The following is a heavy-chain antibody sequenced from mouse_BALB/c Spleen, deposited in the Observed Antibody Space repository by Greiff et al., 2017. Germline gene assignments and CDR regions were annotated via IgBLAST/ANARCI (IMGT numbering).Heavy chain of an antibody. D-gene: IGHD1-1*01. CDR3: ARDYGSSYVFAY. Sequence: VMLVESGPGLVAPSQSLSITCTVSGFSLTSYGVHWVRQPPGKGLEWLGVIWAGGSTNYNSALMSRLSISKDNSKSQVFLKMNSLQTDDTAMYYCARDYGSSYVFAYWGQGTLVTVSA. J-gene: IGHJ3*01. V-gene: IGHV2-9*02. CDR1: GFSLTSYG. CDR2: IWAGGST.